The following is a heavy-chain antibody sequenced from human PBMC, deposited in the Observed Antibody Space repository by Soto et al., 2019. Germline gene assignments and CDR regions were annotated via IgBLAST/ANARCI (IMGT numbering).Heavy chain of an antibody. CDR1: GGSLSPNY. CDR2: IYYSGTA. J-gene: IGHJ5*02. CDR3: ARSVTP. Sequence: SETLSLTCTVSGGSLSPNYWTWIRQPPGKGLEWIAYIYYSGTATYNPSLNSRVAISLDMSKNQISLKLSSVTAADTAVYYCARSVTPWGQGTLVTVSS. D-gene: IGHD3-10*01. V-gene: IGHV4-59*01.